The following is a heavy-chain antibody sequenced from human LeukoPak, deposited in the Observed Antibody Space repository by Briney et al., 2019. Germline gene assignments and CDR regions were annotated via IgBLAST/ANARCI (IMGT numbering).Heavy chain of an antibody. CDR2: ISSSSSYT. Sequence: GGSLRLSCAASGFTFSDYYVSWIRQAPGKGLEWVSYISSSSSYTNYADSVKGRFTISRDNAKNSLYLQMNSLRAEDTAVYYCAREVKAVPGDESFDYWGQGTLVTVSS. J-gene: IGHJ4*02. CDR1: GFTFSDYY. V-gene: IGHV3-11*05. D-gene: IGHD6-19*01. CDR3: AREVKAVPGDESFDY.